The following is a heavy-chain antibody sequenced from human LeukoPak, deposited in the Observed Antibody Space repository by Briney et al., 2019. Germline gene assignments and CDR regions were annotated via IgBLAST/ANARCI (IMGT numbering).Heavy chain of an antibody. D-gene: IGHD1-26*01. CDR2: IYSGGST. Sequence: GGSLRLSCAASGFTVSSNYMSWVRQAPVKGLEWVSVIYSGGSTYYADSVKGRFTISRDNSKNTLYLQMNSLRAEDTAVYYCARGERGSYVFDYWGQGTLVTVSS. V-gene: IGHV3-53*01. CDR3: ARGERGSYVFDY. CDR1: GFTVSSNY. J-gene: IGHJ4*02.